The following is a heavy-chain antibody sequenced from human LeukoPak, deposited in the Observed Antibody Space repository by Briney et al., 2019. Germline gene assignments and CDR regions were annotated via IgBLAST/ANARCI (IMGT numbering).Heavy chain of an antibody. CDR2: IYYSGST. V-gene: IGHV4-61*01. J-gene: IGHJ4*02. Sequence: SETLSLTCTVSGGSVNSGSYYWSWIRQPPGKGLEWIGYIYYSGSTNYNPSLKSRVTISVDTSKNQFSLKLNSVTAADTAVYYCARSGSYGVNYFDNWGQGTLVTVSS. D-gene: IGHD4-17*01. CDR1: GGSVNSGSYY. CDR3: ARSGSYGVNYFDN.